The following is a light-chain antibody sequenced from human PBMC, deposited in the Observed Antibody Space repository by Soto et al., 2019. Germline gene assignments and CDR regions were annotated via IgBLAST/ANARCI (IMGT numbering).Light chain of an antibody. CDR1: SSDVGGYNY. V-gene: IGLV2-8*01. J-gene: IGLJ3*02. CDR3: SSYAGSNNLGV. CDR2: EVS. Sequence: QSALTQPPSASGSPGQSVTISCTGTSSDVGGYNYVSWYQQHPGKAPKLMIYEVSKRPSGVPDRFSGSKSGNTASLTVSGLQAEDEADYCCSSYAGSNNLGVFGGGTQLTVL.